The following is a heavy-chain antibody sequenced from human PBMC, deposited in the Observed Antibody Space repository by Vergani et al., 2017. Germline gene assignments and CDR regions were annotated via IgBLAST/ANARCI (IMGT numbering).Heavy chain of an antibody. Sequence: EVQLLESGGGLVQPGGSLRLSCAASGFTFSSYAMSWVRQAPGKGLEWVSAISGSGGSTYYADSVKGRFTISRDNSKNTLYLQMNSLRAEETAGYYCARGGNYEDAFDYWGQGTLVTVSS. D-gene: IGHD4-23*01. J-gene: IGHJ4*02. CDR1: GFTFSSYA. CDR3: ARGGNYEDAFDY. V-gene: IGHV3-23*01. CDR2: ISGSGGST.